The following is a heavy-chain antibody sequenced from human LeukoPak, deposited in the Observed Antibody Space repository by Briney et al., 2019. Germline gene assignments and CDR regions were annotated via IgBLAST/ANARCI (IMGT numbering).Heavy chain of an antibody. J-gene: IGHJ6*02. D-gene: IGHD2-2*01. Sequence: GGSLRLSCAASGFTVNNNYMSWVRQPPGKGLEWVSVIYSGGSTYYADSVKGRFTISRDNSNNTLYLQMNSLRADDTAVYYCASPIVVVPAAMVYGMDVWGQGTLVTVSS. V-gene: IGHV3-53*01. CDR2: IYSGGST. CDR3: ASPIVVVPAAMVYGMDV. CDR1: GFTVNNNY.